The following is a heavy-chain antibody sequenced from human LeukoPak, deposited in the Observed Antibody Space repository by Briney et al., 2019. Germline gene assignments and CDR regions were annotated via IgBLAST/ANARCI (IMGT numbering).Heavy chain of an antibody. V-gene: IGHV3-48*01. J-gene: IGHJ6*03. CDR1: GFTFSSYS. CDR3: ARLYRIQLWPIGPNYYYYMDV. D-gene: IGHD5-18*01. CDR2: ISSSSSTI. Sequence: GGSLRLSCAASGFTFSSYSMNWVRQAPGKGLEWVSYISSSSSTIYYADSVKGRFTISRDDAKNSLYLQMNSLRAEDTAVYYCARLYRIQLWPIGPNYYYYMDVWGKGTTVTVSS.